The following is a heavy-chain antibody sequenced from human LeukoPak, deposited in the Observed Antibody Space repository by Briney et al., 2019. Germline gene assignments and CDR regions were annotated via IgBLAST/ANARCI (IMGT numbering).Heavy chain of an antibody. CDR1: GYSFTTYW. CDR2: IHPGDSDT. J-gene: IGHJ4*02. D-gene: IGHD3-9*01. Sequence: GESLKISCKGSGYSFTTYWIVWVRQMPGKGLEWMGIIHPGDSDTRYSPSFQGQVTISADKSISTAYLQWSSLKASDTAMYYCARAPNFYDILTGYYGDYWGQGTLVTVSS. V-gene: IGHV5-51*01. CDR3: ARAPNFYDILTGYYGDY.